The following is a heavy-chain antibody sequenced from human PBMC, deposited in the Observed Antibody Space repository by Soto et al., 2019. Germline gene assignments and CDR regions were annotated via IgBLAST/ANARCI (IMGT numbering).Heavy chain of an antibody. D-gene: IGHD3-3*01. V-gene: IGHV4-39*01. CDR2: IYYSGST. J-gene: IGHJ4*02. CDR1: GGSISSSSYY. CDR3: ARLMGLRFLEWLDY. Sequence: SDTLCLTCTVSGGSISSSSYYWGWIRQPPVKGLEWIGSIYYSGSTYYNPSLKSRITISVDTSKNQFSLKLSSVTAADTPAYYCARLMGLRFLEWLDYWGQGTLVTVSS.